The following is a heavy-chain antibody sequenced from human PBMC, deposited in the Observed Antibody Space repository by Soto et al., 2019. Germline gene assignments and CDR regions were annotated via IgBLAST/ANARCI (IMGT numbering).Heavy chain of an antibody. J-gene: IGHJ3*01. V-gene: IGHV1-46*01. D-gene: IGHD3-3*01. Sequence: GASVKVSCKASGYTFTRHDMHWVRQAPGQGLEWMGKINPSSGSTTYAQKFQGRIAVTRDTSTTTVYVELSSLTSEDTAIYYCAASFGTGAFDLWGQGTMVTVS. CDR3: AASFGTGAFDL. CDR2: INPSSGST. CDR1: GYTFTRHD.